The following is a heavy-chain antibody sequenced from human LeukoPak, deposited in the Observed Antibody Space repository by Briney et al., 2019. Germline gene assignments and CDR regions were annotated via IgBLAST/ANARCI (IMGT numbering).Heavy chain of an antibody. Sequence: PGGSLRLSCAASGFTFSTSAMNWVRQVPGKGLEWVSSIDYDSSHIYYAASVRGRFTISRDNARDSVYLQMNSLRAEDTAVYYCARGSSTHGEYYFDYWGQGTLVTVSS. CDR2: IDYDSSHI. J-gene: IGHJ4*02. CDR3: ARGSSTHGEYYFDY. CDR1: GFTFSTSA. D-gene: IGHD2-2*01. V-gene: IGHV3-21*01.